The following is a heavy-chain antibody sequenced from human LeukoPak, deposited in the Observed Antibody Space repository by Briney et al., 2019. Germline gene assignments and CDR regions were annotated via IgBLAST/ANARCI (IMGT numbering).Heavy chain of an antibody. CDR3: GREIYCSGGSCYPYNWFDP. J-gene: IGHJ5*02. D-gene: IGHD2-15*01. V-gene: IGHV3-7*03. CDR2: IKQDGSEK. CDR1: GFTFSSYW. Sequence: GGSLRLSCAASGFTFSSYWMSWVRQAPGKGLEWVANIKQDGSEKYYVDSVKGRFTISRDNAKNSLYLQMNSLRAEDTAVYYCGREIYCSGGSCYPYNWFDPWGQGTLVTVSS.